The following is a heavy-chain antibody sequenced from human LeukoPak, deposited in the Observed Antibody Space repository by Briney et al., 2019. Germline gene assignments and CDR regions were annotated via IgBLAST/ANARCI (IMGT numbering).Heavy chain of an antibody. V-gene: IGHV1-69*04. J-gene: IGHJ4*02. CDR3: ALGVAATTFDY. Sequence: GSSVKVSCKASGGTFSSYAISWVRQAPGQGLEWMGRIIPILGIANYAQKFQGRVTITADKSTSTAYMELSSLRSEDTAVYYCALGVAATTFDYWGQGTLVTVSS. D-gene: IGHD2-15*01. CDR1: GGTFSSYA. CDR2: IIPILGIA.